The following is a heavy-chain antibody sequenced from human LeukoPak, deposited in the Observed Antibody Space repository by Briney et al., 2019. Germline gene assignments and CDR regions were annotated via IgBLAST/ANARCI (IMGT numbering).Heavy chain of an antibody. CDR1: GFTFSSYS. J-gene: IGHJ4*02. CDR3: ARVLGTTVPTG. Sequence: GGSLRLSCAASGFTFSSYSMNWVRQAPGKGLEGVSSISSSSSYIYYADSVKGRLTISRDNAKNSLYLQMNSLRAEDTAVYYCARVLGTTVPTGWGQGTLVTVSS. D-gene: IGHD1-7*01. CDR2: ISSSSSYI. V-gene: IGHV3-21*01.